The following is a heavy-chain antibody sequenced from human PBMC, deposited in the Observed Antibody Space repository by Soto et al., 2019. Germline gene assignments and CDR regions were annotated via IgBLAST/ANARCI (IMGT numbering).Heavy chain of an antibody. J-gene: IGHJ4*02. CDR1: GFTFSSYG. CDR3: AKDLGYDFWSGYHTFAD. V-gene: IGHV3-30*18. Sequence: LRLSCAASGFTFSSYGMHWVRQAPGKGLEWVAVISYDGSNKYYAGSVKGRFTISRDNSKNTLYLQMNSLRAEDTAVYYCAKDLGYDFWSGYHTFADWGQGTLVTVSS. D-gene: IGHD3-3*01. CDR2: ISYDGSNK.